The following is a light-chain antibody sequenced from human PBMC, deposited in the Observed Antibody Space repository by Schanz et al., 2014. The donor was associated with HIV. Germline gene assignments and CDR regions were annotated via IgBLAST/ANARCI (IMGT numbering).Light chain of an antibody. CDR2: DTT. J-gene: IGLJ2*01. V-gene: IGLV7-46*01. CDR1: TGSVTSGHY. CDR3: LLSYTRSRPGV. Sequence: QAVVSQEPSLTVSPGGTVTLTCGSSTGSVTSGHYPYWFQQKPGQAPMTLIYDTTNKHSWTPARFSGSLLGGEAALTLSGAQPEDEAEYYCLLSYTRSRPGVFGGGTKLTVL.